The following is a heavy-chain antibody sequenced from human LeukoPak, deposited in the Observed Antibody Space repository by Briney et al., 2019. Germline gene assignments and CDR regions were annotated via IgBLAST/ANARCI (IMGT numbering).Heavy chain of an antibody. D-gene: IGHD2-15*01. CDR3: ARIHRYCSGGACYVLDN. V-gene: IGHV4-59*02. J-gene: IGHJ4*02. CDR2: VYYSGST. Sequence: PSETLSLTCVISGGSVSGYYWGWIRQPPGRGLEWIGYVYYSGSTNYNPSFKSRITISVDTSRNQFSLQLSSVTAADTAVYYCARIHRYCSGGACYVLDNWGQGTLVAVSS. CDR1: GGSVSGYY.